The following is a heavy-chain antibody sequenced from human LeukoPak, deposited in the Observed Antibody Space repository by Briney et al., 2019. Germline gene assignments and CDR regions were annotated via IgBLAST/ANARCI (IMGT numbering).Heavy chain of an antibody. V-gene: IGHV3-23*01. D-gene: IGHD5-18*01. CDR2: ISAGGENT. Sequence: GGSLRLSCAASGFTFTSYAMSWVRQAPGKGLEWVSAISAGGENTDYADSVKGRFTISRDNSKNTLYLQVNSLRAEDTAVYYCTKGTIWLPFDYWGQGTLVTVSS. CDR1: GFTFTSYA. J-gene: IGHJ4*02. CDR3: TKGTIWLPFDY.